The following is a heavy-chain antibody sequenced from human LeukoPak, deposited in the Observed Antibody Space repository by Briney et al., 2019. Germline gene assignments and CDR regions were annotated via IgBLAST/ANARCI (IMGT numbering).Heavy chain of an antibody. D-gene: IGHD5-18*01. V-gene: IGHV4-39*07. CDR1: GGSISSSSYY. Sequence: SETLSLTCTVSGGSISSSSYYWGWIRQPPGKGLEWIGSIYYSGSTYYNPSLKSRVTISVDTSKNQFSLKLSSVTAADTAVYYCAREMDTAMAIDAFDIWGQGTMVTVSS. J-gene: IGHJ3*02. CDR2: IYYSGST. CDR3: AREMDTAMAIDAFDI.